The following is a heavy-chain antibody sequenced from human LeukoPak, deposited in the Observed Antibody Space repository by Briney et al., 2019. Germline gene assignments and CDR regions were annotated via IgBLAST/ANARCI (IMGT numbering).Heavy chain of an antibody. Sequence: PGGSLRLSCAASGFIFSSYGMHWVRQAPGKGLEWVAVISYDGINKYYADSVKGRFTISRDNSKNTLYLQMNSLRAEDTAVYYCARDYYDSSGYYPWGYWGQGTLVTVSS. CDR3: ARDYYDSSGYYPWGY. D-gene: IGHD3-22*01. V-gene: IGHV3-30*03. J-gene: IGHJ4*02. CDR1: GFIFSSYG. CDR2: ISYDGINK.